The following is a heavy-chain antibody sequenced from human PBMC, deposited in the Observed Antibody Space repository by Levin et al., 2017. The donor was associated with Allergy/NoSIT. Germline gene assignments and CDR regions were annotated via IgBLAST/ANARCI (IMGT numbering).Heavy chain of an antibody. CDR1: GFTFSSYS. CDR3: AREGNLDY. V-gene: IGHV3-21*01. Sequence: GESLKISCAASGFTFSSYSMNWVRQAPGKGLEWVSSISSSSSYIYYADSVKGRFTISRDNAKNSLYLQMNSLRAEDTAVYYCAREGNLDYWGQGTLVTVSS. J-gene: IGHJ4*02. D-gene: IGHD1-14*01. CDR2: ISSSSSYI.